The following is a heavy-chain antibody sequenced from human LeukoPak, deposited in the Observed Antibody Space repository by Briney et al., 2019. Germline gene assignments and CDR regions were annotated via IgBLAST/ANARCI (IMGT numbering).Heavy chain of an antibody. CDR1: GGSISSYY. V-gene: IGHV4-59*01. CDR2: IYYSGST. Sequence: SETLSLTCTVSGGSISSYYWSWIRQPPGKGLEWIGYIYYSGSTNYNPSLKSRVTISVDTSKNQFSLKLSSVTAADTAVYYCARAGGGNSADALDIWGQGTMVTVSS. CDR3: ARAGGGNSADALDI. D-gene: IGHD4-23*01. J-gene: IGHJ3*02.